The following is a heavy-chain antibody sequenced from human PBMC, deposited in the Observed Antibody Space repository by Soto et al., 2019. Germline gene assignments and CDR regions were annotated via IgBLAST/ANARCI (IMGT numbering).Heavy chain of an antibody. Sequence: PGGSLRLSCAASGFTFSSYGMHWVRQAPGKGLEWVAVISYDGSNKYYADSVKGRFTISRDNSKNTLYLQMNSLRAEDTAVYYCAKSKWELLRNFDYWGQGTLGTVSS. CDR3: AKSKWELLRNFDY. CDR2: ISYDGSNK. D-gene: IGHD1-26*01. CDR1: GFTFSSYG. V-gene: IGHV3-30*18. J-gene: IGHJ4*02.